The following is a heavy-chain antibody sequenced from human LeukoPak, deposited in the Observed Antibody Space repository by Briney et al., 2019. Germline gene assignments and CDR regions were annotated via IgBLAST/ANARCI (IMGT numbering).Heavy chain of an antibody. D-gene: IGHD6-19*01. J-gene: IGHJ5*02. CDR3: AQHRFSGRHNWFDP. Sequence: ASVKVSCRASGYTFTSYGISWVRQAPGQGLEWMGWISAYNGNTNYAQKLQGRVTMTTDTSTSTAYMELRSLRSDDTAVYYCAQHRFSGRHNWFDPWGQGTLVTVSS. CDR2: ISAYNGNT. V-gene: IGHV1-18*01. CDR1: GYTFTSYG.